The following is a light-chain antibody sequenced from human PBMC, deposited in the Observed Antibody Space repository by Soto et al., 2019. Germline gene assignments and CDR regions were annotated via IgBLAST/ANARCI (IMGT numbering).Light chain of an antibody. CDR3: CSYAGSSSYV. V-gene: IGLV2-23*02. CDR1: SSDVGSYNL. CDR2: EVS. J-gene: IGLJ1*01. Sequence: QSVLTQPASVSGSPGQSITISCTGTSSDVGSYNLVSWYQQHPGEAPKLMIYEVSVWPSGVSSRLSGSKSGNTASLTISGLQAEDEADYYCCSYAGSSSYVFGSGTKVTVL.